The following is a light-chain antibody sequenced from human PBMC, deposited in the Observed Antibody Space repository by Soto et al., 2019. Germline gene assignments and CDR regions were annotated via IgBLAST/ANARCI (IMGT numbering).Light chain of an antibody. J-gene: IGKJ2*01. V-gene: IGKV1-39*01. CDR2: AAS. CDR3: QQTFTTPHT. Sequence: IQMTQSPSSLSASVGDSVTITCRASQSISSSLNWYQQKPGKAPRLLIYAASTLQSGVPSGFSGSGSGTDFALTISSLQPDNFATYYCQQTFTTPHTFGQGTKLEIK. CDR1: QSISSS.